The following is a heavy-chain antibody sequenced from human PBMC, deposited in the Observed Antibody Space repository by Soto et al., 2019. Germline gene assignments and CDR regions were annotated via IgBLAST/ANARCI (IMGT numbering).Heavy chain of an antibody. V-gene: IGHV3-30-3*01. CDR3: VGSNIVSA. Sequence: PGGSLRLSCTASGFTFSSYAIHWVRQAPGKGLEWVAVISYDGSHKYYADAVKGRFTISRDNSKNSLYLQMNSLRVEDTGLYYCVGSNIVSAWGQGTLVTAPQ. CDR2: ISYDGSHK. J-gene: IGHJ5*02. CDR1: GFTFSSYA. D-gene: IGHD5-12*01.